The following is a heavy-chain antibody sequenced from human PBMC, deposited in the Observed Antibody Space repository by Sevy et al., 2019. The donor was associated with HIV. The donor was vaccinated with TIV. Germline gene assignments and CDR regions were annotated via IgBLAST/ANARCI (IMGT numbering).Heavy chain of an antibody. Sequence: GESLKISCKGHGYRFTSHWIGWVHQMPGKGLDCMGIIFPGDSETRYSPSFQGEVTISADKSISTAFLQWSSLKASDTAIYYCARSRSGYFDSSGYYINWGQGTLVTVSS. CDR3: ARSRSGYFDSSGYYIN. CDR1: GYRFTSHW. CDR2: IFPGDSET. J-gene: IGHJ4*02. D-gene: IGHD3-22*01. V-gene: IGHV5-51*07.